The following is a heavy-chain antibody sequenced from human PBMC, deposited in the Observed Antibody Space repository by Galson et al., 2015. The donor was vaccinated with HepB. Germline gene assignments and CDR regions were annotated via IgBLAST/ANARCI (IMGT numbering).Heavy chain of an antibody. Sequence: SLRLSCAASGFTFSSYAMHWVRQAPGKGLEYVSAISSNGGSTYYADSVKGRFTISRDNSKNTLYLQMSSLRAEDTAVYYCVKDSGDHGSYGPLDRWFDPWGQGTLVTVSS. D-gene: IGHD1-26*01. CDR3: VKDSGDHGSYGPLDRWFDP. CDR1: GFTFSSYA. J-gene: IGHJ5*02. CDR2: ISSNGGST. V-gene: IGHV3-64D*06.